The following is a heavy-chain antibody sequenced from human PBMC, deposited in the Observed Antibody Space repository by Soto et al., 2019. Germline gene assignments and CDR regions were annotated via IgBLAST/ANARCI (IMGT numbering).Heavy chain of an antibody. V-gene: IGHV3-9*01. CDR1: GFTFDDYA. CDR3: AKDMGVALDY. J-gene: IGHJ4*02. D-gene: IGHD3-3*01. Sequence: EVQLVESGGGLVQPGRSLRLSCAASGFTFDDYAMHWVRQAPGKGLEWVSGISWNSGSIGYADSVKGRFTISRDKAKNSLYLQMNSLRAEDTALYYCAKDMGVALDYWGQGTLVTVSS. CDR2: ISWNSGSI.